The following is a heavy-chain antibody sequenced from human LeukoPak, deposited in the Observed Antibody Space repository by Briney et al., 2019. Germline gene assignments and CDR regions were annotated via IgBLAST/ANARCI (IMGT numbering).Heavy chain of an antibody. CDR2: IRYDGSNK. D-gene: IGHD6-13*01. V-gene: IGHV3-30*02. J-gene: IGHJ4*02. Sequence: GGSLRLSCAASGFTFSSYGMHWVRQAPGKGLEWVAFIRYDGSNKYYADSVKGRFTISRDNSKNTLYLQMNSLRAEDTAVYYCAKTESPYSSSWFFDYWGQGTLVTVSS. CDR3: AKTESPYSSSWFFDY. CDR1: GFTFSSYG.